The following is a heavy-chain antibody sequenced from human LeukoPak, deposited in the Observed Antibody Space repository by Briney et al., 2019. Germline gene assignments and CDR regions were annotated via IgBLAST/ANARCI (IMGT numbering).Heavy chain of an antibody. J-gene: IGHJ4*02. Sequence: GGSLRLSCAASGFTYSNYEMNLVRQAPGEGLEWVSYISDSGTTIYYGDSVKGRFTISRDNAKKSLYLQMNSLRAEDTAVYYCARVRYFDWLGPFDYWGQGTLVTVSS. CDR2: ISDSGTTI. CDR3: ARVRYFDWLGPFDY. D-gene: IGHD3-9*01. V-gene: IGHV3-48*03. CDR1: GFTYSNYE.